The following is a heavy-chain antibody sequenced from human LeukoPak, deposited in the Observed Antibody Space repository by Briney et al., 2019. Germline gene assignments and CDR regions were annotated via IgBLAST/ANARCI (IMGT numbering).Heavy chain of an antibody. CDR1: GGSFSGYY. Sequence: KPSETLSLTCAVYGGSFSGYYWSWIRQPAGKGMEWIGEINHSGSTNYNPSLKSRVTISVDTSKNQFSLKLSSVTAADTAVYYCARDKGHDYVWGSYRYTSHFDYWGQGTLVTVSS. CDR3: ARDKGHDYVWGSYRYTSHFDY. J-gene: IGHJ4*02. CDR2: INHSGST. V-gene: IGHV4-34*01. D-gene: IGHD3-16*02.